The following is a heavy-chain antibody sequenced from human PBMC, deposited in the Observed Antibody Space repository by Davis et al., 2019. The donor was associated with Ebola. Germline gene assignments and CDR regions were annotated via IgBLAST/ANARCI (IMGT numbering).Heavy chain of an antibody. D-gene: IGHD1-7*01. J-gene: IGHJ5*02. CDR2: IYYSGST. CDR1: GGSISSYY. Sequence: SETLSLTCTVSGGSISSYYWGWIRQPPGKGLEWIGYIYYSGSTNYNPSLKSRVTISVDTSKNQFSLKLSSVTAADTAVYYCASRTGTTFIWFDPWGQGTLVTVSS. V-gene: IGHV4-59*08. CDR3: ASRTGTTFIWFDP.